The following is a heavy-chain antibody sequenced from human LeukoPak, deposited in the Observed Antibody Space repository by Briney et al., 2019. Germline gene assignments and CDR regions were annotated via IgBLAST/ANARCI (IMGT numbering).Heavy chain of an antibody. CDR3: AKDIFISSGYCDY. CDR2: ISCSRVST. CDR1: GFTFSSYA. D-gene: IGHD6-19*01. Sequence: PGVSLRLSCAASGFTFSSYAMSCVRQAPGKGLEWASAISCSRVSTYYADSVKGRFTISRDNSKNTLYLQMKSLRAEDTAVYYCAKDIFISSGYCDYWGQGTLVTVSS. V-gene: IGHV3-23*01. J-gene: IGHJ4*02.